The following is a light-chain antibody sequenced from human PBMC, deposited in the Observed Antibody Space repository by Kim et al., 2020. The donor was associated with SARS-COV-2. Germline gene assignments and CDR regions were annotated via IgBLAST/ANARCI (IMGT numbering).Light chain of an antibody. Sequence: SESVGDRVTITCQASQEIRNYLNWYQQKSGKAPKVLIYDASNLETGVPSRFSGSGSGTSFTFTINSLQPEDVATYYCQHYDSLPYTFGQGTKLEI. CDR3: QHYDSLPYT. V-gene: IGKV1-33*01. CDR2: DAS. J-gene: IGKJ2*01. CDR1: QEIRNY.